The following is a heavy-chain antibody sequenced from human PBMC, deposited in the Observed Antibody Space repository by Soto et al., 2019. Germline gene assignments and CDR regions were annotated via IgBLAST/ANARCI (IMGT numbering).Heavy chain of an antibody. CDR2: IWYDGSNK. V-gene: IGHV3-33*01. Sequence: HPGGSLRLSCAASGFTFSSYGMHWVRQAPGKGLEWVAVIWYDGSNKYYADSVKGRFTISRDNSKNTLYLQMNSLRAEDTAVYYCARDLSRFDFYYYYYGMDVWGQGTTVTVSS. CDR3: ARDLSRFDFYYYYYGMDV. CDR1: GFTFSSYG. J-gene: IGHJ6*02. D-gene: IGHD3-9*01.